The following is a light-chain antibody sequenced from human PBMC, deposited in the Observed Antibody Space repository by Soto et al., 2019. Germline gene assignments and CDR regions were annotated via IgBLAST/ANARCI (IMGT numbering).Light chain of an antibody. V-gene: IGLV1-44*01. J-gene: IGLJ1*01. CDR2: SNN. Sequence: QSALTQPPSASGTPGQRGTISCSGSSSNIGSNTVNWYQQLPGTAPKLLIYSNNQRPSGVPDRFSGSKSGTSASLAISGLQSEDEADYYCAAWDDSLNGSYVFGTGTKLTVL. CDR1: SSNIGSNT. CDR3: AAWDDSLNGSYV.